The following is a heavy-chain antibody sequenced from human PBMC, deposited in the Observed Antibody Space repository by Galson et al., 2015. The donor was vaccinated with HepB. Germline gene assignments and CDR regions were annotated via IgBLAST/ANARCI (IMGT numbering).Heavy chain of an antibody. CDR2: ISSSSTYI. D-gene: IGHD5/OR15-5a*01. V-gene: IGHV3-21*01. CDR1: GFTFSSYS. J-gene: IGHJ4*02. Sequence: SLRLSCAASGFTFSSYSMNWVRQAPGKGLEWVSSISSSSTYIYYADSVKGRFTISRDNAKNSLYLQMNSLRAEDTAMYYCARGPGLEFDYWVQGTLVTVSS. CDR3: ARGPGLEFDY.